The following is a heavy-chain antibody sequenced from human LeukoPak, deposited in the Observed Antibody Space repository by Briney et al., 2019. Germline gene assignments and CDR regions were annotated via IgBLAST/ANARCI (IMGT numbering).Heavy chain of an antibody. J-gene: IGHJ4*02. Sequence: AGGSLRLSCGASGFTISSSAMHWVRQGPGKGLEWVAYIAHHGNNKYYADSVKGRFTISRDNSKGSLYLQMNSLRADDTAVYYCAKDGSWSCTDWGQGTLVRVSS. CDR1: GFTISSSA. D-gene: IGHD2-8*02. V-gene: IGHV3-30*02. CDR2: IAHHGNNK. CDR3: AKDGSWSCTD.